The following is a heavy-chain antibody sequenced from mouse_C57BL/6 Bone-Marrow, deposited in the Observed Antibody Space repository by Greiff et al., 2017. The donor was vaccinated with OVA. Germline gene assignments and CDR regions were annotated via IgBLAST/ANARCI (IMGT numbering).Heavy chain of an antibody. CDR3: ATGGYDYGYAMDY. D-gene: IGHD2-4*01. CDR2: FHPYNDDT. V-gene: IGHV1-47*01. Sequence: VKLQESGAELVKPGASVKMSCKASGYTFTTYPIEWMKQNHGKSLEWIGNFHPYNDDTKYNEKFKGKATLTVEKSSSTVYLELSRLTSDDSAVYYCATGGYDYGYAMDYWGQGTSVTVSS. CDR1: GYTFTTYP. J-gene: IGHJ4*01.